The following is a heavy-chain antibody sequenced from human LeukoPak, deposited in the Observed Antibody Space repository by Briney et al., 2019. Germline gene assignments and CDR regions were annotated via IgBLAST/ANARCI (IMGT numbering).Heavy chain of an antibody. D-gene: IGHD5-18*01. J-gene: IGHJ3*02. V-gene: IGHV3-23*01. Sequence: PGGSLRLSCAASGFTFSSYAMSWVRQAPGKGLEWVSAISGSGGSTYYADSVKGRFTISRDNSKSTLYLQMNSLRAEDTAVYYCARGEDTAKNAFDIWGQGTLVTVSS. CDR2: ISGSGGST. CDR1: GFTFSSYA. CDR3: ARGEDTAKNAFDI.